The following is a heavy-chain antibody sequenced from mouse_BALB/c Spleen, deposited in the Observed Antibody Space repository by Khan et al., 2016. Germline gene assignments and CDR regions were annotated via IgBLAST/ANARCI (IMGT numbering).Heavy chain of an antibody. V-gene: IGHV14-4*02. J-gene: IGHJ2*01. D-gene: IGHD1-1*01. CDR1: VFNIHAYY. CDR3: NAIDYGSDVYFDY. Sequence: VRLQQSGAELVRSGASVKLSFTASVFNIHAYYMHWVKQRPEQGLEWIGWIDPENGDTEYAPKFQGKATMTADTSSNAAYLQFSSLTAEYAAVYYCNAIDYGSDVYFDYWGQGTTLTVSS. CDR2: IDPENGDT.